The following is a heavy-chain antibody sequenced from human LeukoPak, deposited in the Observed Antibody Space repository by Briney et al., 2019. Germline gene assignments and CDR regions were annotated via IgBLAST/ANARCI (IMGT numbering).Heavy chain of an antibody. J-gene: IGHJ4*02. D-gene: IGHD3-10*01. CDR1: GGSFSGYY. Sequence: PSETLSLTCAVYGGSFSGYYWSWIRQPPGKGLEWIGEINHSGSTNYNPSLKSRVTISVDTSKNQFSLKLSSVTAADTAVYYCARLGYYYGSGSYLHWGQGTLVTVSS. CDR2: INHSGST. V-gene: IGHV4-34*01. CDR3: ARLGYYYGSGSYLH.